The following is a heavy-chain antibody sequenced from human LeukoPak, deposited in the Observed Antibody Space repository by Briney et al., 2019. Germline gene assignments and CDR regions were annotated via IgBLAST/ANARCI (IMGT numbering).Heavy chain of an antibody. CDR2: IIPILGIA. J-gene: IGHJ4*02. CDR1: GGTFSSYA. CDR3: AIERTTGTFGGYFDY. D-gene: IGHD3-16*01. V-gene: IGHV1-69*04. Sequence: SVKVSCKASGGTFSSYAISWVRQAPGQGLEWMGRIIPILGIANYAQKFQGRVTITADKSTSTAYMELSSLRSEDTAVYYCAIERTTGTFGGYFDYWGQGTLVTVSS.